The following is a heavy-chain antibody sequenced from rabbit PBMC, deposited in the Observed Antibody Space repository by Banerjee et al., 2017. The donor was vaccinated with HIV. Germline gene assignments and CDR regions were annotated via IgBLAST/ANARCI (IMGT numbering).Heavy chain of an antibody. J-gene: IGHJ4*01. D-gene: IGHD1-1*01. CDR1: GFSFSDRDV. CDR3: TRDDGSGHYIDGYFNL. Sequence: QEQLVESGGGLVRPEGSLKLSCTASGFSFSDRDVMCWVRQAPGKGLQWIACINAYTGKPVYATWAKGRFTISRTSSTTVTLQMTGLTAADTATYFCTRDDGSGHYIDGYFNLWGPGTLVTDS. V-gene: IGHV1S45*01. CDR2: INAYTGKP.